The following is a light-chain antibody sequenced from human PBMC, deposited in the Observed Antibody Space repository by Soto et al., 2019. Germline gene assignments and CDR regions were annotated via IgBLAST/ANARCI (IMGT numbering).Light chain of an antibody. CDR2: EAS. CDR3: QQYSNWPWT. J-gene: IGKJ1*01. Sequence: EIVLTQSPATLSLSPGERATLSCRASQSVSSYLAWYQQKPGQAPRLLMYEASNRATGIPARFSGGGSGTDFTLTISSLEPEDFAVYYCQQYSNWPWTFGQGTKVDIK. V-gene: IGKV3-11*01. CDR1: QSVSSY.